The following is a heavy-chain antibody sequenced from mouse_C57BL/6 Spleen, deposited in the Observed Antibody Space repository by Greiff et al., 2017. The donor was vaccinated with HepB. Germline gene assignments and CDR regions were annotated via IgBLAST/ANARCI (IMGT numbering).Heavy chain of an antibody. CDR3: AKRSYVGWYFDV. J-gene: IGHJ1*03. V-gene: IGHV5-17*01. D-gene: IGHD1-1*01. CDR1: GFTFSDYG. Sequence: EVHLVESGGGLVKPGGSLKLSCAASGFTFSDYGMHWVRQAPEKGLEWVAYISSGSSTIYYADTVKGRFTISRDNAKNTLFLQMTSLRSEDTAMYYCAKRSYVGWYFDVWGTGTTVTVSS. CDR2: ISSGSSTI.